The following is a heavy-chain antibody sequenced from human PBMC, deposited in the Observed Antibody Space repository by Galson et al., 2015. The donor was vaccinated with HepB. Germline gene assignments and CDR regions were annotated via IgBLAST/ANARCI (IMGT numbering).Heavy chain of an antibody. CDR2: IIPIFGTA. D-gene: IGHD6-19*01. CDR3: ARVALAVAGLSVRARQHDAFDI. J-gene: IGHJ3*02. Sequence: SVKVSCKASGGTFSSYAISWVRQAPGQGLEWMGGIIPIFGTANYAQKFQGRVTITADKSTSTAYMELSSLRSEDTAVYYCARVALAVAGLSVRARQHDAFDIWAQGTMVTVSS. V-gene: IGHV1-69*06. CDR1: GGTFSSYA.